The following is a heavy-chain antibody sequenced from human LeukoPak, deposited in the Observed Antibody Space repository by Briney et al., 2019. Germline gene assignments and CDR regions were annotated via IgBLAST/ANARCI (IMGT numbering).Heavy chain of an antibody. CDR2: INAGNGNT. J-gene: IGHJ5*02. CDR3: ARGEDYYGSGSYYYH. CDR1: EYTFTGYA. V-gene: IGHV1-3*01. Sequence: GASVKVSCKASEYTFTGYAMHWVRQAPGQRLEWMGWINAGNGNTKYSQKFQGRVTMTRDTSTSTVYMELSSLRSEDTAVYYCARGEDYYGSGSYYYHWGRGTLVTVSS. D-gene: IGHD3-10*01.